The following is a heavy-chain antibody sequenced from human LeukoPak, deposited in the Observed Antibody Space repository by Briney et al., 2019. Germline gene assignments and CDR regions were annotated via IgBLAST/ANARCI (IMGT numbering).Heavy chain of an antibody. J-gene: IGHJ4*02. V-gene: IGHV3-53*01. CDR2: IYTGGTT. CDR1: GFTVSSNY. Sequence: GGSLRLSCAASGFTVSSNYMSWVREAPGKGLEWISIIYTGGTTYYADSVKGRFTISRDTSKNTLYLQMNSLRVEDTAVYYCARNSAFDYWGQGTLVTVSS. D-gene: IGHD1-1*01. CDR3: ARNSAFDY.